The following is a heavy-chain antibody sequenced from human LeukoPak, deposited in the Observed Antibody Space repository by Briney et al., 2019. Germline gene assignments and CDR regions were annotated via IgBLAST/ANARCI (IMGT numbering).Heavy chain of an antibody. CDR2: IYHGGNV. Sequence: SETLSLTCAVSGASVRSSTYWSWVRQPPGKGLEWIGEIYHGGNVNFNPSLKSRVIISLDESKDQFYSKLNSVTAADTAIYYCARESESDSGSSGYFFDYWGQGILVTVSS. CDR1: GASVRSSTY. D-gene: IGHD3-22*01. J-gene: IGHJ4*02. V-gene: IGHV4/OR15-8*02. CDR3: ARESESDSGSSGYFFDY.